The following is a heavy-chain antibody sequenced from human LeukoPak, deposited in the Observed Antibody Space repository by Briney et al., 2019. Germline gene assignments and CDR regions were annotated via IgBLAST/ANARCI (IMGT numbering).Heavy chain of an antibody. D-gene: IGHD6-6*01. J-gene: IGHJ6*03. V-gene: IGHV1-2*02. CDR3: AAFIAARTTYYYYYMDV. Sequence: GASVKVSCKASGYTFTGYYMHWVRQAPGQGLEWMGWINPNSGGTNYAQKFQGRVTMTRDTSISTAYMELSRLRSEDTAVYYCAAFIAARTTYYYYYMDVWGKGTTVTVSS. CDR2: INPNSGGT. CDR1: GYTFTGYY.